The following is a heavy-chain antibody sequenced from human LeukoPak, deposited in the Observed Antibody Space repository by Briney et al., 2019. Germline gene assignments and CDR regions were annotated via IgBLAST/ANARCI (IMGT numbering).Heavy chain of an antibody. CDR3: ARGHCSIGTCDVFYFDY. J-gene: IGHJ4*02. V-gene: IGHV1-2*02. Sequence: APVKVSCKASGYTFTDYFMHWVRQAPGQGLEWMGWMNSNSGGANYAQKFQGRVTMTRDTSTSTAYMELSSLRSDDSAVYYCARGHCSIGTCDVFYFDYWGQGILVTVSS. CDR2: MNSNSGGA. CDR1: GYTFTDYF. D-gene: IGHD2-15*01.